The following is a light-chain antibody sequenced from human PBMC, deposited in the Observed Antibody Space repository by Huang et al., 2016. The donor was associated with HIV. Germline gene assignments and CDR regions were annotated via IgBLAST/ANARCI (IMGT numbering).Light chain of an antibody. CDR1: QSLLYSNGSMY. Sequence: DIVMTQSPLSLSVTLGEPASISCKSNQSLLYSNGSMYLDWYLQKPGQSPQLLIFLCSYRASGVPDRFSGSGTGVDFTLTISRLEAEDVGVYYCMQGLQTPPTFGQGTKVEI. V-gene: IGKV2-28*01. CDR3: MQGLQTPPT. CDR2: LCS. J-gene: IGKJ1*01.